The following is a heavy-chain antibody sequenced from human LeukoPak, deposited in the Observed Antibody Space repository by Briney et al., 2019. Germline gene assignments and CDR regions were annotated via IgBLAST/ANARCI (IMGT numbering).Heavy chain of an antibody. CDR1: GYIFTGYY. J-gene: IGHJ4*02. CDR3: ATADYVWGSYRSHLDY. V-gene: IGHV1-2*06. Sequence: ASVKVSCKASGYIFTGYYIHWVRQAPGQGLEWMGRINPNGGGTNYAQKFQGRVTMTEDTSTDTAYMELSSLRSEDTAVYYCATADYVWGSYRSHLDYWGQGTLVTVSS. D-gene: IGHD3-16*02. CDR2: INPNGGGT.